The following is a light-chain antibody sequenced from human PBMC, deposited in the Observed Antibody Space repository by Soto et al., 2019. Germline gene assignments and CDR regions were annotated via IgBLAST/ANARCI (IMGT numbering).Light chain of an antibody. CDR2: DVS. CDR1: SSDVGGYDY. CDR3: NSYTSSSTVA. Sequence: QSVLTQPASVSESPGQSVTISCTGTSSDVGGYDYVSWYQQHPGKAPQLLIYDVSIRPSGVSDRFSGSKSGNTASLTISGLQAEDEADYYCNSYTSSSTVAFGGGTKVTVL. J-gene: IGLJ2*01. V-gene: IGLV2-14*01.